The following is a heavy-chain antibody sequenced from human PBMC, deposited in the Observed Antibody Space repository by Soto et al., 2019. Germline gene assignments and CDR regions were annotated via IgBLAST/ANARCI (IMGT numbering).Heavy chain of an antibody. CDR1: GGTFSSYA. Sequence: QVQLVQSGAEVKKPGSSVKVSCKASGGTFSSYAISWVRQAPGQGLEWMGGIIPIFGTANYAQKFQGRVTITAEESTSTAYMELSSLRSEDTAVYYCATDGYCTNGVCSTGGYYYYYGMDVWGQGTTVTVSS. D-gene: IGHD2-8*01. J-gene: IGHJ6*02. CDR2: IIPIFGTA. V-gene: IGHV1-69*01. CDR3: ATDGYCTNGVCSTGGYYYYYGMDV.